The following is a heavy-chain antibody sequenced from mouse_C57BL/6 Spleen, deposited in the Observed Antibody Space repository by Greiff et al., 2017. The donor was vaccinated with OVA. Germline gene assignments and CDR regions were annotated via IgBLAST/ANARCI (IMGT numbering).Heavy chain of an antibody. CDR2: IWWDDDK. D-gene: IGHD2-4*01. CDR1: GFSLSTFGMG. J-gene: IGHJ3*01. Sequence: QVTLKVSGPGILQPSQTLSLTCSFSGFSLSTFGMGVGWIRQPSGKGLEWLAHIWWDDDKYYNPARKSRLTISKDTSKNQVFLKIANVDTADTATYYCARIERDYDYDGAWFAYWGQGTLVTVSA. V-gene: IGHV8-8*01. CDR3: ARIERDYDYDGAWFAY.